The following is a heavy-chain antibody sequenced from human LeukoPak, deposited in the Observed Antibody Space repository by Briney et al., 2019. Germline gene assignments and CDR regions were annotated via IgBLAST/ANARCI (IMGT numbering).Heavy chain of an antibody. V-gene: IGHV3-30*18. CDR3: AKGQKTAVDMGDY. CDR1: GFTFSSYG. D-gene: IGHD6-13*01. Sequence: PGGSLRLSCAASGFTFSSYGMHWVRQAPGKGLECVAVISYDGSNQYYADSVKGRFTISRDNSKNNLYLQMNSLRAEDTAVYYCAKGQKTAVDMGDYWGQGALVTVS. CDR2: ISYDGSNQ. J-gene: IGHJ4*02.